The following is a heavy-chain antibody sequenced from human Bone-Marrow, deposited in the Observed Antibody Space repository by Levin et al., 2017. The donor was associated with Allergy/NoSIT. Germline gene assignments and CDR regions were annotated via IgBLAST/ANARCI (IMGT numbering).Heavy chain of an antibody. CDR1: GDSVKTSFFY. J-gene: IGHJ6*03. CDR2: IYDGATF. CDR3: ARQTLRFYMDV. Sequence: LSLTCTVSGDSVKTSFFYWAWIRQPPGKGLEWVGSIYDGATFFYKPSLKSRLTISIETSKNQISVELRSVTAADTAVYYCARQTLRFYMDVWGKGTTITVSS. V-gene: IGHV4-39*01. D-gene: IGHD3-3*01.